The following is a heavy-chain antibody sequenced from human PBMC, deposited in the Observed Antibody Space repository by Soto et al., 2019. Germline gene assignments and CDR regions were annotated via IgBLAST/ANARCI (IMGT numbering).Heavy chain of an antibody. CDR1: GFTFSSNA. V-gene: IGHV3-23*01. Sequence: GGSLRLSCAASGFTFSSNAMSWVRQAPGKGLEWVSSVSGGGGSTDYADSVEGRFTISRDNSKNTLYLQMNSLRAEDTAVYYCAREVVEQLADDYYYGMDVWGQGTTVTVSS. D-gene: IGHD6-6*01. CDR2: VSGGGGST. J-gene: IGHJ6*02. CDR3: AREVVEQLADDYYYGMDV.